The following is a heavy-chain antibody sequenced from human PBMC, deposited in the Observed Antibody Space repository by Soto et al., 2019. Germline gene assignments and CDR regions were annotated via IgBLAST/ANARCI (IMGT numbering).Heavy chain of an antibody. V-gene: IGHV1-69*01. CDR2: IIPIFGTA. Sequence: QVQLVQSGAEVKKPGSSVKVSCKASGGTFSSYAISWVRQAPGQGLEWMGGIIPIFGTANYAQKFQGRVTITEDESTRTAYMELSSLRSEDTAVYYCARVREGYYDFWSGYYTRGYYYYGMDVWGQGTTVTVSS. CDR3: ARVREGYYDFWSGYYTRGYYYYGMDV. J-gene: IGHJ6*02. CDR1: GGTFSSYA. D-gene: IGHD3-3*01.